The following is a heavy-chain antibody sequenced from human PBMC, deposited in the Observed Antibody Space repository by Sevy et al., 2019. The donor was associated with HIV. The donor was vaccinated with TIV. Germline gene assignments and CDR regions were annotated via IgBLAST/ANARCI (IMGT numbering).Heavy chain of an antibody. CDR2: FYYSAST. Sequence: SETLSLTCTVSGDSISGYYWSWIRQPPGKGLEWIGYFYYSASTNYNPSLKSRVTISVDMTKNQVSLKVRSLTAADTAVYYCARGIAAPRGMDVWGQGTTVTVSS. J-gene: IGHJ6*02. CDR1: GDSISGYY. V-gene: IGHV4-59*01. CDR3: ARGIAAPRGMDV. D-gene: IGHD6-13*01.